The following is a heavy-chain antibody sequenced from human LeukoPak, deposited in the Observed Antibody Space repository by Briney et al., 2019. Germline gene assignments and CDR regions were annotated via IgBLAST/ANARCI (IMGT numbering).Heavy chain of an antibody. V-gene: IGHV1-46*01. CDR3: ARRYSSVCDP. Sequence: ASVKVSCKASGYTFTNYYMHWVRQAPGQGLEWMGIINPSGGSTNYAQKFQGRVTMTTDTSTSTAYMELRSLRSDDTAVYYCARRYSSVCDPWGQGTLVTVSS. CDR2: INPSGGST. CDR1: GYTFTNYY. D-gene: IGHD6-19*01. J-gene: IGHJ5*02.